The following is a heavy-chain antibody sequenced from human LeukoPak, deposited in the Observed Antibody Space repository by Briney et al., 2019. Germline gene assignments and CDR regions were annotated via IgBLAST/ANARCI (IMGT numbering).Heavy chain of an antibody. CDR3: AQDYYYDSSGYCH. J-gene: IGHJ4*02. D-gene: IGHD3-22*01. CDR1: GFTFSSYS. V-gene: IGHV3-21*01. Sequence: PGRSLRLSCAASGFTFSSYSMNWVRQAPGKGLEWVSSISSSSSYIYYADSVKGRFTISRDNAKNSLYLQMNSLRAEDTAVYYCAQDYYYDSSGYCHWGQGTLVTVSS. CDR2: ISSSSSYI.